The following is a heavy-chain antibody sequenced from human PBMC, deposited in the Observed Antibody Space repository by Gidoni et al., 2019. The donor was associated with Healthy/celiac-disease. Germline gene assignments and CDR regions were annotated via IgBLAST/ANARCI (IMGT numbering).Heavy chain of an antibody. D-gene: IGHD1-26*01. V-gene: IGHV3-23*01. CDR3: AKERGGSYGVSRNDY. CDR2: SSGSGSST. Sequence: EVQLSESGGGLVQPGGSLRLSCAAPGFTSRRYAMSGVRQAPGKGLEWVSASSGSGSSTYYADSVKDRFTISRDNSKNTLYLQMNSLRAEDTAVYYCAKERGGSYGVSRNDYWGQGTLVTVSS. CDR1: GFTSRRYA. J-gene: IGHJ4*02.